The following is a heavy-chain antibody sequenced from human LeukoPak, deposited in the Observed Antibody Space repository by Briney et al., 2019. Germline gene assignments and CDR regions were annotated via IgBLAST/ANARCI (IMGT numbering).Heavy chain of an antibody. Sequence: GGSLRLSCAASGFTFSSYSMNWVRQAPVKGLEWVSSISSSSSYIYYADSVKGRFTISRDNAKNSLYLQMNSLRAEDTAVYYCARDGRYCSGGSCYDESYFDYWGQGTLVTVSS. CDR1: GFTFSSYS. V-gene: IGHV3-21*01. D-gene: IGHD2-15*01. J-gene: IGHJ4*02. CDR3: ARDGRYCSGGSCYDESYFDY. CDR2: ISSSSSYI.